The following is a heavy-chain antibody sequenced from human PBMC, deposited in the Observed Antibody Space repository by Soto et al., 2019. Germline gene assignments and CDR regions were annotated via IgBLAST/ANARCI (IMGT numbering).Heavy chain of an antibody. D-gene: IGHD4-4*01. V-gene: IGHV4-38-2*01. Sequence: SETLSLTCAVSGYSISSGYYWGWIRQPPGKGLEWIGSIYHSGSTYYNPSLKSRVTISVDTSKNQFSLKLSSVTAADTAVYYCARGNSNELFDPWGQGTLVTVS. CDR2: IYHSGST. CDR3: ARGNSNELFDP. CDR1: GYSISSGYY. J-gene: IGHJ5*02.